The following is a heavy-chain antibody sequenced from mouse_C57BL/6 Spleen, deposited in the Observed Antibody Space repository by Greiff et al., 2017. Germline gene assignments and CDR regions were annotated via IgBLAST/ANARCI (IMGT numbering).Heavy chain of an antibody. CDR3: SRHDSSGRVY. CDR1: GFTFSSYG. J-gene: IGHJ2*01. Sequence: EVNLVESGGDLVKPGGSLKLSCAASGFTFSSYGMSWVRQTPDKRLEWVATISSGGSYTYYPDSVKGRCTISRDNAKNTLYLQMSSLKSEDTAMYYCSRHDSSGRVYWDQGTTLTVSS. CDR2: ISSGGSYT. D-gene: IGHD3-2*02. V-gene: IGHV5-6*01.